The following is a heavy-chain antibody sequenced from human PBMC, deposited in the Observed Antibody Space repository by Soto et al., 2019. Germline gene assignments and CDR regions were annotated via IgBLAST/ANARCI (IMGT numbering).Heavy chain of an antibody. Sequence: ASVKVSCKASGYIFTGYYMHWVRQAPGQGLEWMGWINPNSGDTNYTQKFQGWVTMTRDTSISTAYMELSRLRSDDTAVYYCARGNYDSTDDAFDIWGQGTMVTVSS. CDR1: GYIFTGYY. CDR3: ARGNYDSTDDAFDI. D-gene: IGHD3-22*01. V-gene: IGHV1-2*04. J-gene: IGHJ3*02. CDR2: INPNSGDT.